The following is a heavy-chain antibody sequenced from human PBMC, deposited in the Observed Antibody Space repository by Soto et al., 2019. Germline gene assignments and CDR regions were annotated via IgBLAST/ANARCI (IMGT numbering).Heavy chain of an antibody. J-gene: IGHJ5*02. CDR2: INTKTGGT. CDR3: ARVGPTGWFDP. Sequence: QVHLVQSGAEVKKPGASVKVSCKASGYSFTDYYMHWVRQAPGQGLEWMGWINTKTGGTNYAQRVQGRVTMTGDTSINTAYMELSRLRSADTAVYYCARVGPTGWFDPWGQGPVVTVSS. CDR1: GYSFTDYY. V-gene: IGHV1-2*02.